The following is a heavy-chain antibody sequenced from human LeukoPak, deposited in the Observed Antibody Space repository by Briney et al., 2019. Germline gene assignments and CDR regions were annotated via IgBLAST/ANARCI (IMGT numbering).Heavy chain of an antibody. V-gene: IGHV4-34*01. J-gene: IGHJ4*02. CDR2: INHSGST. D-gene: IGHD6-13*01. CDR3: ARGDLAAAGNFDY. CDR1: GGSFSGYY. Sequence: SETLSLTCAAYGGSFSGYYWSWIRQPPGKGLEWIGEINHSGSTNYNPSLKSRVTISVDTSKNQFSLKLSSVTAADTAVYYCARGDLAAAGNFDYWGQGTLVTVSS.